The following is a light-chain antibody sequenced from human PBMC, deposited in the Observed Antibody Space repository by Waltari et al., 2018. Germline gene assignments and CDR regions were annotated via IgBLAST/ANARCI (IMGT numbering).Light chain of an antibody. J-gene: IGKJ1*01. V-gene: IGKV3-20*01. CDR1: QSVRGND. Sequence: ELVLTPSPGTPSLSPGERATVSCRASQSVRGNDLAWYQQKPGKAPRLLIYGASNRAAGIPDRFSGSGSGTDFTLTISRLEPEDFAVYHCQQYVSSRTFGQGTKVEIK. CDR3: QQYVSSRT. CDR2: GAS.